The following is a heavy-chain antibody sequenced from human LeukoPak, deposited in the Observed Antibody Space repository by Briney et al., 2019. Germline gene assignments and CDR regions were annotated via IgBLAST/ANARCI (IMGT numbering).Heavy chain of an antibody. CDR3: AKLYSGRIFDV. Sequence: PGGSLRLSCAASGFTFSSYSMNWVRQAPGKGLEWVSALSSSGGDTSYEDSVKGRFTISRDNSKNTLYLQMSSLRAEDTAVYYCAKLYSGRIFDVWGQGTMVTVSS. CDR2: LSSSGGDT. J-gene: IGHJ3*01. V-gene: IGHV3-23*01. CDR1: GFTFSSYS. D-gene: IGHD3-10*01.